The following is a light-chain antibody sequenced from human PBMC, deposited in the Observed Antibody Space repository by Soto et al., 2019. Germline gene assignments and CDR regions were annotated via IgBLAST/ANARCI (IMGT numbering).Light chain of an antibody. J-gene: IGKJ1*01. V-gene: IGKV3-11*01. CDR3: HQYGSSSWT. Sequence: EIVLTQSPATLSLSPGERATLSCRASQSISSSLAWCQQKPGQAPRLLIYDASNRATGIPARFRGSGSGTDFTLTISSLEPEDFAVYYCHQYGSSSWTFGPGTKVELK. CDR1: QSISSS. CDR2: DAS.